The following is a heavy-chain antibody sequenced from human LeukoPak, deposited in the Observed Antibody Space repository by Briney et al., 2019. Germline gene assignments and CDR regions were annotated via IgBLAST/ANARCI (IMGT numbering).Heavy chain of an antibody. J-gene: IGHJ3*01. CDR3: ARHRGVSYYDAFDV. V-gene: IGHV4-59*08. D-gene: IGHD1-26*01. Sequence: SETLSLTCSVSGDSISSFYWSWIRQPPGKGLEWVGYIYHNGDTNYNPSLKSRVTISIDTSKNQFSLSPRSVTAADTAVYYCARHRGVSYYDAFDVWGQGTVVTVSS. CDR1: GDSISSFY. CDR2: IYHNGDT.